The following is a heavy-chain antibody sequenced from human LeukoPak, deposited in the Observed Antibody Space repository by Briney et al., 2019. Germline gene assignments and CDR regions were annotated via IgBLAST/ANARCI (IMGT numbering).Heavy chain of an antibody. CDR3: ARDFGAMSAHMDV. V-gene: IGHV4-59*01. CDR1: GASISNSY. CDR2: ISYIGST. D-gene: IGHD3-3*01. Sequence: SETLSLTCTVSGASISNSYLSWIRQPPGKGLEWIGYISYIGSTNYNPSLKSRVIISVDTSKNQFSLKLSSVTAADTAVYFCARDFGAMSAHMDVWGQGTTVTVSS. J-gene: IGHJ6*02.